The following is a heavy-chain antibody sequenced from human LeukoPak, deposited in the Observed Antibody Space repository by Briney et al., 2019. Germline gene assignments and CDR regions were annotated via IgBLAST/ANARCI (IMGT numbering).Heavy chain of an antibody. CDR3: AKAGDFWSGSFYYYYYMDV. D-gene: IGHD3-3*01. V-gene: IGHV3-23*01. CDR2: ISGSGGST. CDR1: GFTISSNY. Sequence: AGGSLRLSCAASGFTISSNYLSWVRQAPGKGLEWVSAISGSGGSTYYADSVKGRFTISRDNSKNTLYLQMNSLRAEDTAVFYCAKAGDFWSGSFYYYYYMDVWGKGTTVTVSS. J-gene: IGHJ6*03.